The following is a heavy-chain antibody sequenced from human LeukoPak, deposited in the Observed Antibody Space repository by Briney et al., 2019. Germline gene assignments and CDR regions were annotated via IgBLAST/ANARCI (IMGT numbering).Heavy chain of an antibody. D-gene: IGHD5-18*01. CDR3: ARLEFLGGDAARGHAMDV. CDR1: GYSFSSRW. J-gene: IGHJ6*04. CDR2: IGPDDSHT. V-gene: IGHV5-10-1*01. Sequence: GESLRISCKGSGYSFSSRWISWVRHMPGKGLEWMGTIGPDDSHTKYSPPFQGHVTVSADKSISTAYLQWSSLKASDTAVYYCARLEFLGGDAARGHAMDVWGKGTTVTVSS.